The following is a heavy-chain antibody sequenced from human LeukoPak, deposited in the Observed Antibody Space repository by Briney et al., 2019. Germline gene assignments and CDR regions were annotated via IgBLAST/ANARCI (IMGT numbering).Heavy chain of an antibody. CDR3: AKERNLEIAVAGTIFDY. D-gene: IGHD6-19*01. V-gene: IGHV3-66*01. CDR1: GFTVSSKY. CDR2: IYSGGDT. Sequence: GGSLRLSCAASGFTVSSKYMGWVRQAPGKGLEWVSVIYSGGDTYYADSVKGRFTISRDNSKNMIYLEMSSLKAEDTAVYYCAKERNLEIAVAGTIFDYWGRGTLVTVSS. J-gene: IGHJ4*02.